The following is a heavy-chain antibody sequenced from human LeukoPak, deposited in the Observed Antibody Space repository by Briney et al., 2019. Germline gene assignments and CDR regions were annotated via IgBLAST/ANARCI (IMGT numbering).Heavy chain of an antibody. Sequence: GGSLRLSCAASGFTVSSNYMNWVRQAPGKGLEWVSVIYSGGSTYYADSVKGRFTISRDHSKNTLYLQMNSLRAEDTAVYYCARGRAVTDVGIFDYWGQGTLVIVSS. CDR2: IYSGGST. D-gene: IGHD2-21*02. V-gene: IGHV3-66*01. CDR1: GFTVSSNY. CDR3: ARGRAVTDVGIFDY. J-gene: IGHJ4*02.